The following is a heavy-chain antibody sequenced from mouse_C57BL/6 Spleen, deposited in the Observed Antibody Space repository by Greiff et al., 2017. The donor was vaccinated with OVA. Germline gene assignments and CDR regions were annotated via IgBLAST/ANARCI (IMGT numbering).Heavy chain of an antibody. Sequence: QVQLQQPGAELVKPGASVKMSCKASGYTFTSYWITWVKQRPGQGLEWIGDIYPGSGSTNYNEKFKSKATLTVDTSSSTAYMQLSSLTSEDSAVYYCARNINYCGSSYAWFAYWGQGTLVTVSA. CDR3: ARNINYCGSSYAWFAY. D-gene: IGHD1-1*01. V-gene: IGHV1-55*01. J-gene: IGHJ3*01. CDR1: GYTFTSYW. CDR2: IYPGSGST.